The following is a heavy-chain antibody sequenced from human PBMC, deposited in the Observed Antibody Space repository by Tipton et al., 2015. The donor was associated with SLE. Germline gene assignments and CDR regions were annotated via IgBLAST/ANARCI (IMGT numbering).Heavy chain of an antibody. CDR1: GGSISSYY. V-gene: IGHV4-59*12. Sequence: TLSLTCTVSGGSISSYYWSWIRQPPGKGLEWIGYIYYSGSTNYNPSLKSRVTISVDTSKNQFSLKLSSVTAADTAVYYCARDTHDFWSGYFDYWGQGTLVTVSS. J-gene: IGHJ4*02. CDR2: IYYSGST. D-gene: IGHD3-3*01. CDR3: ARDTHDFWSGYFDY.